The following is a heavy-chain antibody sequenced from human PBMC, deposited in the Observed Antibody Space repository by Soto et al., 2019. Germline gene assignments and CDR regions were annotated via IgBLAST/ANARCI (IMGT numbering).Heavy chain of an antibody. CDR2: ISYDGSNK. J-gene: IGHJ4*02. D-gene: IGHD3-22*01. CDR1: GFTFSSYG. Sequence: GGSLRLSCAASGFTFSSYGMHWVRQAPGKGLEWVAVISYDGSNKYYADSVKGRFTISGDNSKNTLYLKMNSLRAEDTAVYYCAKDRPYYYDSSGYYLPSQFDYWGQGTLVTVSS. V-gene: IGHV3-30*18. CDR3: AKDRPYYYDSSGYYLPSQFDY.